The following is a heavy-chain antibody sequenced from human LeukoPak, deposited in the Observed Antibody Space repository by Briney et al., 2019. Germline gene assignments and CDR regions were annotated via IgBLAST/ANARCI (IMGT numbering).Heavy chain of an antibody. Sequence: PGGSLRLSCAASGFTFSSYSMNWVRQAPGKGLEWVSSISSSGDYRYYADSLRGRFTISRDTAKNSLYLQMNRLRAEDTAVYYCAKTSDFWSGYYDFWGQGTLVTVSS. D-gene: IGHD3-3*01. J-gene: IGHJ4*02. CDR2: ISSSGDYR. V-gene: IGHV3-21*01. CDR3: AKTSDFWSGYYDF. CDR1: GFTFSSYS.